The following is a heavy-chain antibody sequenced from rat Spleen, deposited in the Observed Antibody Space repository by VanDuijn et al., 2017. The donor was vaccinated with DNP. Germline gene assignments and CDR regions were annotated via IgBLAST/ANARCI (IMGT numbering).Heavy chain of an antibody. CDR3: AGGVGFAY. D-gene: IGHD4-4*01. J-gene: IGHJ3*01. CDR2: INSAGSN. V-gene: IGHV3-3*01. Sequence: EVQLQESGPGLVKPSQSLSLTCSVTAYSITTNYWGWIRKFPGNKLEWMGYINSAGSNHYNPSLKSRISITRDTSKNQFFLQVKSVTTEDTATYYCAGGVGFAYWGQGTLVTVSS. CDR1: AYSITTNY.